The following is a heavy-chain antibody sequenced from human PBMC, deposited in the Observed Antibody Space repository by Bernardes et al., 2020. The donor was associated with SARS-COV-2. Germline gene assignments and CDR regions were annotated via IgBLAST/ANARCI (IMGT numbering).Heavy chain of an antibody. D-gene: IGHD6-19*01. CDR3: AKRNIGLGWLVSRGGYYFDY. Sequence: GGSLRLSCAASGFTFSDYYMSWIRQAPGKGLEWVSYISSSGSTIYYADSVKGRFTISRDNAKNSLYLQMNSLRAEDTAVYYCAKRNIGLGWLVSRGGYYFDYWGQGTLVTVSS. J-gene: IGHJ4*02. V-gene: IGHV3-11*01. CDR2: ISSSGSTI. CDR1: GFTFSDYY.